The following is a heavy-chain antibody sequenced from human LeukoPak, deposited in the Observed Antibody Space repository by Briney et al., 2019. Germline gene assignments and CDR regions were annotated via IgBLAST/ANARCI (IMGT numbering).Heavy chain of an antibody. J-gene: IGHJ4*02. D-gene: IGHD1-1*01. CDR3: AREVNWRFDY. V-gene: IGHV3-64*01. CDR2: ISSNGGST. CDR1: GFTFSSYT. Sequence: RTGGSLRLSCAASGFTFSSYTMYWVRQAPGKGLEYVSAISSNGGSTYYANSVKGRFTISRENSKNALYLQMGSLRGEVMAVYYCAREVNWRFDYWGQGTLVTVSS.